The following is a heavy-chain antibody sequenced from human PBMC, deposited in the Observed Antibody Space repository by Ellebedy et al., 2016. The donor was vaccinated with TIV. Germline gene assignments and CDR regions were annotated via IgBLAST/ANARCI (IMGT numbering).Heavy chain of an antibody. J-gene: IGHJ2*01. D-gene: IGHD2/OR15-2a*01. CDR1: GFTFSTYW. CDR3: ARAVSSSWYFDL. Sequence: GESLKISCATSGFTFSTYWMAWVRQAPGKGLEWVANIKEDGSQTYYVGSVKGRFTISRDNAKNSLYLRINSPRAEDTAVYYCARAVSSSWYFDLWGRGTLVTVSS. V-gene: IGHV3-7*03. CDR2: IKEDGSQT.